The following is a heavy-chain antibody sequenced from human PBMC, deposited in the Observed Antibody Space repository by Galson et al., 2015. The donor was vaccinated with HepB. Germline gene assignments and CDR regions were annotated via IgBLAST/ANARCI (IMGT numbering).Heavy chain of an antibody. Sequence: SLRLSCAASGFTFNTYAMHWVRQAPGTGLEWVALISYDGSNKYYADSVKGRFTISRDNSKNTLYLQLTSLRAEDTAMYYCARASSGWFYFDYWGQGTLVTVSS. V-gene: IGHV3-30-3*01. CDR1: GFTFNTYA. CDR3: ARASSGWFYFDY. CDR2: ISYDGSNK. D-gene: IGHD6-19*01. J-gene: IGHJ4*02.